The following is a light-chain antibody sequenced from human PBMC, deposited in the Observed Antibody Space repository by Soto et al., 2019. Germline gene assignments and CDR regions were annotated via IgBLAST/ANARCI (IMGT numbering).Light chain of an antibody. CDR1: QTVNSNY. V-gene: IGKV3-20*01. CDR3: QQYSKSPIT. Sequence: EVVLTPSPGTLAFSPGERATLPRRASQTVNSNYLAWYQHKPGQTPRFLIYGASRRATGIPDRFSGSGTGTDFTLTISRLEPEDVAIYYCQQYSKSPITFGQGTRLEIK. J-gene: IGKJ5*01. CDR2: GAS.